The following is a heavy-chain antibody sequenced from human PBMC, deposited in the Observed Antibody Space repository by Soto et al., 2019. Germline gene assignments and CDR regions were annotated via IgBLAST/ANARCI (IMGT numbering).Heavy chain of an antibody. CDR1: GASVSSAGYY. CDR2: IHYSGNT. J-gene: IGHJ4*02. D-gene: IGHD6-13*01. CDR3: ARGGTRGSSFY. V-gene: IGHV4-61*08. Sequence: SETLSLTCAVSGASVSSAGYYWSWIRQTPGKGLEWIANIHYSGNTNYNPSLNSRVIISLDTSKNQFSLNLASVTAADTAVYYCARGGTRGSSFYWGQGNLVTVSS.